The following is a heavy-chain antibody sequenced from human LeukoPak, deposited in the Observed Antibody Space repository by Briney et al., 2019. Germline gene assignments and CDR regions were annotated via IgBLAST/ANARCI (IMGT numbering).Heavy chain of an antibody. V-gene: IGHV3-7*01. D-gene: IGHD5-18*01. CDR1: GFTFSSYW. J-gene: IGHJ4*02. Sequence: GGSRRLSCAASGFTFSSYWMSWVRQAPGKGLEWVSNIKQDGGEKYYVDSVKGRFTISRDNAKNSLYLQMNSLRAEDTAVYYCARVGGFSYGSFDYWGQGTLVTVSS. CDR2: IKQDGGEK. CDR3: ARVGGFSYGSFDY.